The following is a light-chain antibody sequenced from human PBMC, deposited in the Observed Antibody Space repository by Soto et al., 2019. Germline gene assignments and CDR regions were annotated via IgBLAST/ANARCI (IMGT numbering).Light chain of an antibody. CDR3: SSYASSNMLV. Sequence: SALTQPASVSGSPGQSITISCTGTGSDVGAYNYVSWYQQHPGKAPKLIIYEVSNRPSGVSTRFSGFKSAYTASLIISGLQAEDEADYYCSSYASSNMLVFGGGTKVTVL. V-gene: IGLV2-14*03. CDR2: EVS. CDR1: GSDVGAYNY. J-gene: IGLJ2*01.